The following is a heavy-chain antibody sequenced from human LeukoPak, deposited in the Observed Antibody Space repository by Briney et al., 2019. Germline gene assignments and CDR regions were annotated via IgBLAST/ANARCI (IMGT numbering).Heavy chain of an antibody. CDR3: AKVAGNYYNFDY. D-gene: IGHD3-10*01. J-gene: IGHJ4*02. CDR1: GFSFRTYA. CDR2: ISGNGDST. Sequence: GGSLRLSCAASGFSFRTYAMSWVGQAPGKGLEWVSDISGNGDSTYYADSVRGRFTISRDNSKNTLFLQMDSLRAEDTAVYYCAKVAGNYYNFDYWGQGTLVTVSS. V-gene: IGHV3-23*01.